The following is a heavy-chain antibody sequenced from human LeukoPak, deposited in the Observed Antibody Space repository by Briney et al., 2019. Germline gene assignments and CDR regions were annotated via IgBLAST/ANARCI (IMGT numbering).Heavy chain of an antibody. CDR3: ARDFVYGGSAVGY. Sequence: QPGRSLRLSCEASGFTFDDYALHWVRQVPGKGLEWVSGISWNSGRIGYADSVKGRFTISRDNAKNSLYLQMNSLRAEDTAVYYCARDFVYGGSAVGYWGQGTLVTVSS. D-gene: IGHD4-23*01. V-gene: IGHV3-9*01. CDR1: GFTFDDYA. J-gene: IGHJ4*02. CDR2: ISWNSGRI.